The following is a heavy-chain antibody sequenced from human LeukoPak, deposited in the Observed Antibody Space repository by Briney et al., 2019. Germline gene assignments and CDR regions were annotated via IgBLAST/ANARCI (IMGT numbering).Heavy chain of an antibody. J-gene: IGHJ4*02. CDR3: ARPLGYCSSTSCYTDY. CDR1: GFTFSSYW. Sequence: GGTLTLSCAASGFTFSSYWMSWVRHAPAQGLDLVANIKQDGSEKYYVDSVKGRFTISRDNAKNSLYLQMNSLRAEDTAVYYCARPLGYCSSTSCYTDYWGQGTLVTVSS. D-gene: IGHD2-2*02. CDR2: IKQDGSEK. V-gene: IGHV3-7*01.